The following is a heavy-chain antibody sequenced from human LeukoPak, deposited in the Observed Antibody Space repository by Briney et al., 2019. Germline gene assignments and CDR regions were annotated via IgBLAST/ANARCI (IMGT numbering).Heavy chain of an antibody. V-gene: IGHV3-64D*09. J-gene: IGHJ4*02. D-gene: IGHD2-15*01. CDR2: ISSNGGST. CDR1: GFTFSSYA. CDR3: VTPVDY. Sequence: GESLRLSCSASGFTFSSYAMHWVRQAPGKGQEYVSAISSNGGSTYYADSVKGRFTISRDNSKNTLYLQMSSLRAEDTAVYYCVTPVDYWGQGTLVTVSS.